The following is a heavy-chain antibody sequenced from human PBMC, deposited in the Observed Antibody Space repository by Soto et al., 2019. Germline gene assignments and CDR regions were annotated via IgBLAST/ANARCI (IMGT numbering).Heavy chain of an antibody. J-gene: IGHJ4*02. V-gene: IGHV3-23*01. CDR1: GFTFSSCA. D-gene: IGHD3-22*01. CDR2: ISGSGGSI. CDR3: ARSLQYYYDSSPLDY. Sequence: GGSLRLSCPASGFTFSSCAMSWVRQAPGMGLEWVSSISGSGGSIAYADSVKGRFTISRDNSKNTVYVQMHSLRAEDTAVYYCARSLQYYYDSSPLDYWGQGTLVTVSS.